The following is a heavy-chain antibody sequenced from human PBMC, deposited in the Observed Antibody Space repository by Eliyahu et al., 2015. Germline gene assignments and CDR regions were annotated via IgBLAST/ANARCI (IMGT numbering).Heavy chain of an antibody. D-gene: IGHD3-16*01. V-gene: IGHV3-33*01. CDR2: IWFDGSNK. Sequence: QVQLVESGGGVVQPGKSLRXSCAXXGFPFSXFXXPGVRRAPGKGLEWVALIWFDGSNKYYGDSVEGRFTISRDNSNNLLFLEMTSLRVEDTAVYYCARDLQIYERSTDTYNNWFDPWGQGTLVTVSS. CDR1: GFPFSXFX. CDR3: ARDLQIYERSTDTYNNWFDP. J-gene: IGHJ5*02.